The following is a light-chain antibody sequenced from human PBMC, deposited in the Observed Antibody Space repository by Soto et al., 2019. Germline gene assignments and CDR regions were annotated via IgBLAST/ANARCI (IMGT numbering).Light chain of an antibody. CDR1: QSISRW. V-gene: IGKV1-5*01. J-gene: IGKJ1*01. CDR2: DVS. Sequence: DIQMTQSPSTLSASVGDRVTITCRASQSISRWLAWYQQKPVKPPKLLIYDVSNLEGVVPSRFTGSGSGTEFTLSISSLQPDDFTTYYGQQYSKHRTFGPGTKVEIK. CDR3: QQYSKHRT.